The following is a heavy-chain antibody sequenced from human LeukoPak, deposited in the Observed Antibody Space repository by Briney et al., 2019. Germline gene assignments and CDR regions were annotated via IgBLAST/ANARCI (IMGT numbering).Heavy chain of an antibody. Sequence: ASVKVSCKASGYTFTSYDINWVRQASGQGLEWMGWMNPNSGNTGYAQKFRGRVTMTRNTSINTAYMELRNLRSEDTAVYFCARGHNIGWYVNWFDPWGQGTPVTVSS. CDR3: ARGHNIGWYVNWFDP. V-gene: IGHV1-8*01. D-gene: IGHD6-19*01. J-gene: IGHJ5*02. CDR2: MNPNSGNT. CDR1: GYTFTSYD.